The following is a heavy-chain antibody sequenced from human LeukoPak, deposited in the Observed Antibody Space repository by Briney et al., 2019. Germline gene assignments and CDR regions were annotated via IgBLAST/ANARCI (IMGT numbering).Heavy chain of an antibody. CDR3: ARSGGYDEFDY. Sequence: ASVKVSCKASGYTFTGYYMHWVRQAPGQGLEWMGWISAYNGNTNYAQKLQGRVTMTTDTSTSIAYMELRSLRSDDTAVYYCARSGGYDEFDYWGQGTLVTVSS. J-gene: IGHJ4*02. D-gene: IGHD5-12*01. V-gene: IGHV1-18*04. CDR2: ISAYNGNT. CDR1: GYTFTGYY.